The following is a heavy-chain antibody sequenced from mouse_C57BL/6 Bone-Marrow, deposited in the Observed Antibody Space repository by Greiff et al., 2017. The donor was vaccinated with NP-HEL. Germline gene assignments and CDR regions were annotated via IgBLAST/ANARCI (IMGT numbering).Heavy chain of an antibody. D-gene: IGHD2-3*01. CDR1: GYTFTSYD. Sequence: VQRVESGPELVKPGASVKLSCKASGYTFTSYDINWVKQRPGQGLEWIGWIYPRDGSTKYNEKFKGKATLTVDTSSSTADMELHSLTSEDSAVYFCARGALIYDGYYWFAYWGQGTLVTVSA. CDR2: IYPRDGST. J-gene: IGHJ3*01. V-gene: IGHV1-85*01. CDR3: ARGALIYDGYYWFAY.